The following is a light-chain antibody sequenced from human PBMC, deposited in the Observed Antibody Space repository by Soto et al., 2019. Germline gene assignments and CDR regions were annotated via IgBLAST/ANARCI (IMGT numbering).Light chain of an antibody. CDR1: QSVSSSY. CDR2: GAS. J-gene: IGKJ3*01. Sequence: EIVLTQSPGTLYLSQGERATLSCRASQSVSSSYLAWYQQKPGQAPRLLIYGASSRATGIPDRFSGSGSGTDFTLSISRLEPEDFAVYYCQQYGSSLFTFGPGTTVDIK. CDR3: QQYGSSLFT. V-gene: IGKV3-20*01.